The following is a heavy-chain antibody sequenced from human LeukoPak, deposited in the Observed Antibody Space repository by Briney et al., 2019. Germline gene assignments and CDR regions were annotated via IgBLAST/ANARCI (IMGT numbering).Heavy chain of an antibody. Sequence: GGSLRLSCAASGFTFITYSMNWVRQAPEKGLEWVSSISSTGNYIYYADSVKGRFTISRDNSKNTLYLQMNSLRAEDTAVYYCAKDSEWLGNPPYYYYMDVWGKGTTVTVSS. CDR3: AKDSEWLGNPPYYYYMDV. D-gene: IGHD6-19*01. CDR2: ISSTGNYI. J-gene: IGHJ6*03. V-gene: IGHV3-21*01. CDR1: GFTFITYS.